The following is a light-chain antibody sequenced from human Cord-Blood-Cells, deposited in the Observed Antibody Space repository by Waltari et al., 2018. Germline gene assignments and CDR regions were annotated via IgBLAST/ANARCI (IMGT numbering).Light chain of an antibody. CDR3: QQYNSYWYT. CDR2: KAS. V-gene: IGKV1-5*03. J-gene: IGKJ2*01. CDR1: QSISSW. Sequence: DLQMTQSPSTLSASLGDRVTITCRASQSISSWLAWYQQNPGKAPKLLIYKASSLESGVPSRFSGSGSGTEFTLTISSLQPDDFATYYCQQYNSYWYTFGQGTKLEIK.